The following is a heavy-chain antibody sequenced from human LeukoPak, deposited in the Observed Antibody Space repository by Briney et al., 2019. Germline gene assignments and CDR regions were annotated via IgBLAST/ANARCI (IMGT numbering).Heavy chain of an antibody. V-gene: IGHV5-51*01. CDR2: IYPGDSDT. CDR1: GYSFTRYW. J-gene: IGHJ3*02. CDR3: ARRITAASIDAFDI. D-gene: IGHD6-13*01. Sequence: GESLKISCKGSGYSFTRYWIGWVRQMPRKGLEWLGIIYPGDSDTRYSPSFQGQVTISADKSITTAYLQWSSLKASDTAMYFCARRITAASIDAFDIWGRGTMVTVSS.